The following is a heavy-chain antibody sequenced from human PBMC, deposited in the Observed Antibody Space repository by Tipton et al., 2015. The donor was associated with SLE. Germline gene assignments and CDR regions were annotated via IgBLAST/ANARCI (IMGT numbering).Heavy chain of an antibody. CDR1: GGSFSGYY. V-gene: IGHV4-34*01. D-gene: IGHD1-14*01. Sequence: TLSLTCAVYGGSFSGYYWSWIRQPPGKGLEWIGEITDSGSTNYNPSLKSRVTISQDTSKTQFSLTLQSVTAADTAVYYCAILRTRGHDYWGQGSLVTVSS. CDR2: ITDSGST. CDR3: AILRTRGHDY. J-gene: IGHJ4*02.